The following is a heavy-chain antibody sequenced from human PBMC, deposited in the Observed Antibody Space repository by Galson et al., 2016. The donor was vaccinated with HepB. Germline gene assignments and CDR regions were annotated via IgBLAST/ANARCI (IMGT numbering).Heavy chain of an antibody. CDR2: VYYSGST. V-gene: IGHV4-39*01. D-gene: IGHD1-26*01. Sequence: SETLSLTCTVSGDSISTSAYYWSWIRQHPGKGLEWIGNVYYSGSTYYNPSLKSRVTISVNTSKNQFSMKLTSVTAADTAVYYCATYLGGIVRASDYWGQGTLVTVSS. CDR3: ATYLGGIVRASDY. CDR1: GDSISTSAYY. J-gene: IGHJ4*02.